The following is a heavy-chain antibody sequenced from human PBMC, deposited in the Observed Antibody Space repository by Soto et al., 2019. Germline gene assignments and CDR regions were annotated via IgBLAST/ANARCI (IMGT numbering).Heavy chain of an antibody. CDR1: GYSISSGYY. Sequence: TSETLSLTCAVSGYSISSGYYWGWIRQPPGKGLEWIGSIYHSGSTYYNPSLKSRVTISVDTSKNQFSLKLSSVTAADTAVYYCARDSGASSGSYGMDVWGQGTTVTVSS. V-gene: IGHV4-38-2*02. CDR3: ARDSGASSGSYGMDV. D-gene: IGHD1-26*01. J-gene: IGHJ6*02. CDR2: IYHSGST.